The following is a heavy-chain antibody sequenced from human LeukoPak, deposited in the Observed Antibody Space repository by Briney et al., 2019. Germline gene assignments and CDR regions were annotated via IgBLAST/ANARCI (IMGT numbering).Heavy chain of an antibody. CDR2: MNLNIGKT. V-gene: IGHV1-8*01. J-gene: IGHJ6*02. CDR3: GRWYAMDV. Sequence: ASVKVSCKASGYTSTNFDINWVRQATGQGFEWMGWMNLNIGKTGYRQEFQGRVTMTANTSITTAYVELSSLRSEDTAVYYSGRWYAMDVWGQGTTVTVSS. CDR1: GYTSTNFD.